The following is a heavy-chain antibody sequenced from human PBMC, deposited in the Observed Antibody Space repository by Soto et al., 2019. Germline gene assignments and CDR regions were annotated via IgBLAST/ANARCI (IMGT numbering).Heavy chain of an antibody. Sequence: LKISGEPSGDTFTSYWSGWVRQMTGKGVEWMGIIYPGDSDTRYSPSFQGQVTMSADKSSRTAFLRWNSLKASDTAIYFCVRSAKSAWYIFDYWGQGILVTVSS. CDR2: IYPGDSDT. V-gene: IGHV5-51*01. CDR1: GDTFTSYW. J-gene: IGHJ4*02. CDR3: VRSAKSAWYIFDY. D-gene: IGHD6-19*01.